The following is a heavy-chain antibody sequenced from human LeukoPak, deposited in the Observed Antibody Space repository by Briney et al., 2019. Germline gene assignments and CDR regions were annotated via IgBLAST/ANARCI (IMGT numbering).Heavy chain of an antibody. J-gene: IGHJ4*02. CDR3: ARDGYRNELDY. CDR2: INPKTGDT. CDR1: GYSFIAYY. Sequence: ASVKVSCKTSGYSFIAYYIHWVRQAPRQGLEWMGWINPKTGDTRYAQKLRGRVTMTRDTSVSTVYMDLSGLRSDDTAVYFCARDGYRNELDYWGRGTLVTVSS. V-gene: IGHV1-2*02. D-gene: IGHD5-24*01.